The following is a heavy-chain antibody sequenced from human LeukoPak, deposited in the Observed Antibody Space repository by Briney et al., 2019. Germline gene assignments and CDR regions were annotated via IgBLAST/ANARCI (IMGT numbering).Heavy chain of an antibody. CDR3: AREFTTMTQDAFDI. J-gene: IGHJ3*02. Sequence: PGGSLRLSCAASGFTFSDYYMSWLRQAPGKGLGWVSYISSSGSTIYYADSVKGRFTISRDNAKNSLYLQMNSLRAEDTAVYYCAREFTTMTQDAFDIWGQGTMVTVSS. CDR1: GFTFSDYY. D-gene: IGHD3-22*01. CDR2: ISSSGSTI. V-gene: IGHV3-11*01.